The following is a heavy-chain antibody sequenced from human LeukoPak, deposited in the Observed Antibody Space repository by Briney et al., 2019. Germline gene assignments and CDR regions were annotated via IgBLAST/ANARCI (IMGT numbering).Heavy chain of an antibody. V-gene: IGHV4-4*07. D-gene: IGHD5-12*01. CDR1: GGSISSYY. Sequence: SETLSLTCTVSGGSISSYYWSWIRQPAGKGLEWIGRIYTSGSTNYNPSLKSRVTMSVDTSKNQFSLKLSSVTAADTAVYYCARRYSGYDYGYFDYWGQGTLVIVSS. CDR2: IYTSGST. CDR3: ARRYSGYDYGYFDY. J-gene: IGHJ4*02.